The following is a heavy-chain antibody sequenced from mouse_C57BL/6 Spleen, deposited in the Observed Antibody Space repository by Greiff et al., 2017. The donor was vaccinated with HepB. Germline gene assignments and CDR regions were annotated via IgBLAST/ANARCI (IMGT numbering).Heavy chain of an antibody. CDR2: INPDSSTI. Sequence: AAEGVDFSRYWMSWVRRAPGKGLEWIGEINPDSSTINYAPSLKDKFIISRDNAKNTLYLQMSKVRSEDTALYYCARCLYYYGTLDVWGTGTTVTVSS. D-gene: IGHD1-1*01. CDR3: ARCLYYYGTLDV. J-gene: IGHJ1*03. V-gene: IGHV4-1*01. CDR1: GVDFSRYW.